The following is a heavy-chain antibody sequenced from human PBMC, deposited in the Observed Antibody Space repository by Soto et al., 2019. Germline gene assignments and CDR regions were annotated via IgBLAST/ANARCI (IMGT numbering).Heavy chain of an antibody. D-gene: IGHD4-4*01. CDR1: GYTFTSYG. J-gene: IGHJ5*02. CDR2: ISAYNGNT. CDR3: ARDGGRYSNGLNWFDP. Sequence: GASVKVSCKASGYTFTSYGISWVRQAPGQGLEWMGWISAYNGNTNYAQKLQGRVTMTTDTSTSTAYMELRSLRSDDTAVYYCARDGGRYSNGLNWFDPWGQGTLVTVSS. V-gene: IGHV1-18*01.